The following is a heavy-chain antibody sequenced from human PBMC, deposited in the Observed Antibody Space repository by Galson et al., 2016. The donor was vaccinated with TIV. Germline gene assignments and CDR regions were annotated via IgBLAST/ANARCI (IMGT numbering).Heavy chain of an antibody. CDR2: VSGSGGST. Sequence: GKGLEWVSVVSGSGGSTYYADSVKGRFTVSRDNSKNTLYLQMNSLRAEDTAIYYCAKDREMYIAATGASDSWGQGTPVTVSS. V-gene: IGHV3-23*01. CDR3: AKDREMYIAATGASDS. D-gene: IGHD6-13*01. J-gene: IGHJ5*01.